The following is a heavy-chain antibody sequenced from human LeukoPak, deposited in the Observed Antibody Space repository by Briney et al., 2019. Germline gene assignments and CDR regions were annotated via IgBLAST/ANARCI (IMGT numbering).Heavy chain of an antibody. J-gene: IGHJ6*02. CDR1: GGTFSSYA. Sequence: ASVKVSCKASGGTFSSYAISWVRQAPGQGLEWRGRIIPILGIANYAQKFQGRVTITADKSTSTAYMELSSLRSEDTAVYYCARDSAVVPAAIPFYRMDVWGQGTTVTVSS. V-gene: IGHV1-69*04. D-gene: IGHD2-2*01. CDR2: IIPILGIA. CDR3: ARDSAVVPAAIPFYRMDV.